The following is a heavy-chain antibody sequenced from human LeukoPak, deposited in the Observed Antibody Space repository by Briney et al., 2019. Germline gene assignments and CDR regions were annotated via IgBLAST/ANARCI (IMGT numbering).Heavy chain of an antibody. V-gene: IGHV1-2*02. Sequence: ASVTVSCKTSGYSFTDYYMHWVRQAPGQGLEWMGWINPNSGGTSSAQKFQGRVTMTRDTSISTVYMEVSWLTSDDTAIYYCARADRLHGGPYLIGPWGQGTLVTVSA. CDR1: GYSFTDYY. J-gene: IGHJ5*02. CDR3: ARADRLHGGPYLIGP. D-gene: IGHD2-21*01. CDR2: INPNSGGT.